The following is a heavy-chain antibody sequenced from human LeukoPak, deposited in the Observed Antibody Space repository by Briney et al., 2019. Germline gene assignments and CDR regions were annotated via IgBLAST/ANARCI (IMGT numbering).Heavy chain of an antibody. V-gene: IGHV3-30*18. CDR3: VKELKRGSTSWYSAFDI. Sequence: PGGSLRLSCAASGFIFSSYGIHWVRQAPGKGLEWVGVISNDGTDKFYADSVKGRFTISRDNSRNTLFLQMNSLRAEDTSVYYCVKELKRGSTSWYSAFDIWGQGTMVTVSS. CDR1: GFIFSSYG. CDR2: ISNDGTDK. D-gene: IGHD6-13*01. J-gene: IGHJ3*02.